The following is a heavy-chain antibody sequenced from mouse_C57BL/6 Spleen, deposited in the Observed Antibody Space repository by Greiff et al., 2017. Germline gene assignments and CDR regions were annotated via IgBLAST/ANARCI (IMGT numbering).Heavy chain of an antibody. Sequence: QVQLQQSGPELVKPGASVKISCKASGYAFSSSWMNWVKQRPGKGLEWIGRIYPGDGDTNYNGKFKGKATLTADKSSSTAYMQLSSLTSEDSAVYFCAREGYYGNYDAMDYWGQGTSVTVSS. J-gene: IGHJ4*01. CDR1: GYAFSSSW. CDR2: IYPGDGDT. CDR3: AREGYYGNYDAMDY. V-gene: IGHV1-82*01. D-gene: IGHD2-1*01.